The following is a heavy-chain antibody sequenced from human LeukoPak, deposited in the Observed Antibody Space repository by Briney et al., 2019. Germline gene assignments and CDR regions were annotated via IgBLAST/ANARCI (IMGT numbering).Heavy chain of an antibody. V-gene: IGHV4-34*01. J-gene: IGHJ4*02. D-gene: IGHD2-2*02. Sequence: SETLSLTCAVYGGSFSGYYWSWIRQPPGKGLEWIGEINHSGSTNYNPSLKSRVTISVDTSKNQFSLKLSSVTAADTAVYYCARGVGGYCSSTSCYMPDFDYWGQGTLVTASS. CDR2: INHSGST. CDR1: GGSFSGYY. CDR3: ARGVGGYCSSTSCYMPDFDY.